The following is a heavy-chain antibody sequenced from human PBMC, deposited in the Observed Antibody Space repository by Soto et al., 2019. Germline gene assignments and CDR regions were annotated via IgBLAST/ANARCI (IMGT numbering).Heavy chain of an antibody. V-gene: IGHV3-23*03. CDR2: IFPGGST. J-gene: IGHJ6*03. Sequence: GGSLRLSCAASGFTFSTYTMNWVRQAPGKGLEWVAGIFPGGSTYYANSVKGRFTISRDNSKNTLYLQMNSLRAEDTAVYYCAKGGAGTAVGRYMDVWGKGTTVTVSS. CDR3: AKGGAGTAVGRYMDV. D-gene: IGHD1-7*01. CDR1: GFTFSTYT.